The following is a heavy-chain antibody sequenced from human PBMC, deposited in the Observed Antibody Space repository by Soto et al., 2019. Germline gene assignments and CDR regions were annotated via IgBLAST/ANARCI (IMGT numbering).Heavy chain of an antibody. V-gene: IGHV3-74*01. D-gene: IGHD2-15*01. J-gene: IGHJ5*02. CDR2: INSDGSSI. CDR1: GFTFSTYW. Sequence: GGSLRLSCAASGFTFSTYWMHWVRQAPGKGLVWISRINSDGSSITYADSVKGRFTIPRDNAKNMLYLQMNSLRAEDTAVYYCGRGCSGGSCYSTTWGQGTLVTVSS. CDR3: GRGCSGGSCYSTT.